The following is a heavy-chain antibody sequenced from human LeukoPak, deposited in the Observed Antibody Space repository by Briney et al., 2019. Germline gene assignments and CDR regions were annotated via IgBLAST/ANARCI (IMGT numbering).Heavy chain of an antibody. V-gene: IGHV3-30*02. CDR1: RFTFRNDG. D-gene: IGHD7-27*01. CDR3: AKDRSGADNWFFDL. Sequence: RGGSLRHSCAAPRFTFRNDGMQLVRQAPGKGLWRVAYIRYDGINKNYADSVQGRFSISRDSSKNTQYLQMNSLRIEDTAVYYCAKDRSGADNWFFDLWGRGTLVIVSS. J-gene: IGHJ2*01. CDR2: IRYDGINK.